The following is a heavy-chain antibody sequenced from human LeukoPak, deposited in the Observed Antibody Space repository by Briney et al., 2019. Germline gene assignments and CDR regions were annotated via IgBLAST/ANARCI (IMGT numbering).Heavy chain of an antibody. D-gene: IGHD5-18*01. CDR3: ARERSRGYSYGTTDY. CDR2: IYYSGST. J-gene: IGHJ4*02. V-gene: IGHV4-39*02. CDR1: GGSISSSSYY. Sequence: SETLSLTCTVSGGSISSSSYYWGWIRQPPGKGLEWIGSIYYSGSTYYNPSLKSRVTISVDTSKNQFSLKLSSVTAADTAVYYCARERSRGYSYGTTDYWGQGTLVTVSS.